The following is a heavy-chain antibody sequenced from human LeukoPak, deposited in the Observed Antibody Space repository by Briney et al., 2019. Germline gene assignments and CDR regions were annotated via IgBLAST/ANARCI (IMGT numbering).Heavy chain of an antibody. Sequence: SVKVSCKASGGTFSSYAISWVRQAPGQGLEWMGGIIPIFGTANYAQKFQGRVTITTDESTSTAYMELSSLRSEDTAVYYCARDRPITFGGVIRLGYWGQGTLVTVSS. J-gene: IGHJ4*02. CDR1: GGTFSSYA. D-gene: IGHD3-16*01. CDR2: IIPIFGTA. CDR3: ARDRPITFGGVIRLGY. V-gene: IGHV1-69*05.